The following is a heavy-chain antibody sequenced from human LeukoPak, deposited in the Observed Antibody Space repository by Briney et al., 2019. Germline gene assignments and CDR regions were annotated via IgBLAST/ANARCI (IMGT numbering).Heavy chain of an antibody. CDR1: GYTFTGYY. J-gene: IGHJ4*02. CDR2: INPSSGGT. V-gene: IGHV1-2*06. D-gene: IGHD2-21*01. CDR3: LRRGDDY. Sequence: ASVNVSCKASGYTFTGYYLHWVRQAPGQGLEWMGRINPSSGGTDYAQKFRDRVTLTRDTSINTAYMELNRLTSDDTAVFYCLRRGDDYWGQGTLVTVSS.